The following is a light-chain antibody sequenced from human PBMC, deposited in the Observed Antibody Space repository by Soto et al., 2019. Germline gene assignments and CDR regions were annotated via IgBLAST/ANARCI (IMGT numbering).Light chain of an antibody. V-gene: IGKV3-15*01. CDR3: QHYNNWPRT. Sequence: EIVMTQSPDTLSVSPGERDTLSCRASQSVSSNLAWYKQKPGQAPRLLIYGASTRATGIPARFSGSGSGTEFTLTISSLQSEDFAVYYCQHYNNWPRTFGQGTKVEIK. CDR1: QSVSSN. CDR2: GAS. J-gene: IGKJ1*01.